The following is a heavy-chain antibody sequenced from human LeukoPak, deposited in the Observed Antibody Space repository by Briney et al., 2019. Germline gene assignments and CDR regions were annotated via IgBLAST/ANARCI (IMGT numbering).Heavy chain of an antibody. CDR1: GGSISSSSYS. CDR2: IYYSGST. CDR3: ASARTTAFMDV. Sequence: PSETLSLTRTVSGGSISSSSYSWGWIRQPPGKGLEWIGSIYYSGSTYYNPPLRSRVTISVDTSKNQFSLKLSSVTAADTAVYYCASARTTAFMDVWGKGTTVTVSS. J-gene: IGHJ6*04. D-gene: IGHD2-2*01. V-gene: IGHV4-39*07.